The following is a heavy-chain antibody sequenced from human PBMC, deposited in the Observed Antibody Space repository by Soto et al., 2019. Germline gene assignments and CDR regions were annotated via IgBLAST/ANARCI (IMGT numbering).Heavy chain of an antibody. Sequence: VGSLRLSCAASGFTFSSYSMNWVRQAPGKGLEWVSSISSSSSYIYYADSVKGRFTISRDNAKNSLYLQMNSLRAEDTAVYYCARDKDLIVVVPAATYYYGMDVWGQGTTVTVSS. CDR1: GFTFSSYS. CDR3: ARDKDLIVVVPAATYYYGMDV. J-gene: IGHJ6*02. D-gene: IGHD2-2*01. V-gene: IGHV3-21*01. CDR2: ISSSSSYI.